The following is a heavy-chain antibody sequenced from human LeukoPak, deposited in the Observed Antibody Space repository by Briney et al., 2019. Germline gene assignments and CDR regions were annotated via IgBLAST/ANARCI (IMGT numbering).Heavy chain of an antibody. CDR2: IYSGGST. Sequence: PGGSLRLSCAASGFTVSSNYMSWVRQAPGKGLEWVSVIYSGGSTYYADSVKGRFTISRDNSKNTLYLQMNSLRAEDTAVYYCAKDASGSYVYYYYYYGMDVWGQGTTVTVSS. D-gene: IGHD1-26*01. V-gene: IGHV3-53*05. J-gene: IGHJ6*02. CDR3: AKDASGSYVYYYYYYGMDV. CDR1: GFTVSSNY.